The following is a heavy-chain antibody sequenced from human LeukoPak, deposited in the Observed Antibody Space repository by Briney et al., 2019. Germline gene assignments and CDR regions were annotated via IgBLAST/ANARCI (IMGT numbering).Heavy chain of an antibody. Sequence: SVKVSCKASGGTFSSYAISWVRQAPGQGLEWMGRIIPILGIANYAQKFQGRVTTTADKSTSTAYMELSSLRSEDTAVYYCARDADVDIPYYFDYWGQGTLVTVSS. CDR2: IIPILGIA. D-gene: IGHD2-2*03. CDR3: ARDADVDIPYYFDY. V-gene: IGHV1-69*04. J-gene: IGHJ4*02. CDR1: GGTFSSYA.